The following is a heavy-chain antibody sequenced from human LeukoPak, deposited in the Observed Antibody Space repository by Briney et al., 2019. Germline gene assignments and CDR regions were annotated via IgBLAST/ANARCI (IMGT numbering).Heavy chain of an antibody. CDR1: GFTVSSNY. CDR3: ARGPYSSSWYTAEVAYFDY. D-gene: IGHD6-13*01. V-gene: IGHV3-53*01. J-gene: IGHJ4*02. CDR2: IYSGGST. Sequence: GGSLRLSCAASGFTVSSNYMSWVRQAPGKGLEWVSVIYSGGSTYYADSVKGRFTISRGNSKNTLYLQMSSLRAEDTAVYYRARGPYSSSWYTAEVAYFDYWGQGTLVTVSS.